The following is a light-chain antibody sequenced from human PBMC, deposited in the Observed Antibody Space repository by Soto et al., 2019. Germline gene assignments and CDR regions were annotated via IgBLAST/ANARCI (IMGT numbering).Light chain of an antibody. CDR1: SKDVGSYNL. CDR3: CSYARSSTFV. J-gene: IGLJ2*01. V-gene: IGLV2-23*03. CDR2: EGS. Sequence: QSALTQPASVSGSPGQSITISCTGTSKDVGSYNLVSWYQQHPGKAPKLMIYEGSKRPSGVSNRFSGSKSDNTASLTISGLQAEDEADYYCCSYARSSTFVFGGGTKVTVL.